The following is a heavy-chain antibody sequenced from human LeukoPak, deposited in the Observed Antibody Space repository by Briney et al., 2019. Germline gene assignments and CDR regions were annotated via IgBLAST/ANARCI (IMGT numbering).Heavy chain of an antibody. CDR3: VRGVGVSRFNYLDS. D-gene: IGHD6-13*01. CDR2: IWYDASNK. CDR1: GFSFSSCS. J-gene: IGHJ4*02. V-gene: IGHV3-33*08. Sequence: GGSLRLSCAASGFSFSSCSMNWVRQAPGKGLEWVAVIWYDASNKYYADSVKGRFTISRDNSKNTLYLQMNSLRDDDTAVYYCVRGVGVSRFNYLDSWGQGTLVIVSS.